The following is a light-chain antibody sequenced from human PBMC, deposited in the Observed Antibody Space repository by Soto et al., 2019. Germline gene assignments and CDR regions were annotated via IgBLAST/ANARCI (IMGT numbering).Light chain of an antibody. Sequence: QSALTQPPSASGSPGQSVTISCTGTSSDVGGFNYVSWYQQHPGKAPKLMIYEVSKRPSGVPDRFSGSKSGNTASLTVSGLQAEDEADYYCSSYEGSNNVVFGGGTSSPS. V-gene: IGLV2-8*01. CDR1: SSDVGGFNY. J-gene: IGLJ2*01. CDR2: EVS. CDR3: SSYEGSNNVV.